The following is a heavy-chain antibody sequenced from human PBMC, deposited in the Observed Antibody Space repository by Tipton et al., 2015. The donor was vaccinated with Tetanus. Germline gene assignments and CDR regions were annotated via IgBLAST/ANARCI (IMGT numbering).Heavy chain of an antibody. CDR3: ARDSSGWYYGMDV. CDR2: IYYSGST. CDR1: GGSISSYY. V-gene: IGHV4-59*01. J-gene: IGHJ6*02. D-gene: IGHD6-19*01. Sequence: TLSLTCTVSGGSISSYYWSWIRQPPGKGLEWIGYIYYSGSTNYNPSLKSRVTISVDTSKNQFSLKLSSVTAADTAVYYCARDSSGWYYGMDVWGQGTTVTVSS.